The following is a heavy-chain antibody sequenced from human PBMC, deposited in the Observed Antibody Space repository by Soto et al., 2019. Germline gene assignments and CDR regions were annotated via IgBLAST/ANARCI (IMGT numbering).Heavy chain of an antibody. CDR1: GFTFNTYW. D-gene: IGHD3-22*01. Sequence: GGSLRLSCAASGFTFNTYWMHWVRQPPGKGPVWLSRISGDGTTTNYADSVKGRFTISRDNAKSTLYLQINSLTVDDTAVYYCATGGSGYYYAWGQGTLVTVSS. CDR2: ISGDGTTT. CDR3: ATGGSGYYYA. V-gene: IGHV3-74*01. J-gene: IGHJ4*02.